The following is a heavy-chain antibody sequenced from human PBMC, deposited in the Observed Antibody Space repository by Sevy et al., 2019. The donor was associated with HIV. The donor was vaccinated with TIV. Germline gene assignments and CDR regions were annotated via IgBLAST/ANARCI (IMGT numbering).Heavy chain of an antibody. J-gene: IGHJ3*02. V-gene: IGHV6-1*01. CDR1: GDSVSSNSAA. CDR2: TYYRSKWYN. D-gene: IGHD1-26*01. CDR3: ARAPSNGNYYVCAFDI. Sequence: SQTLSLTCAISGDSVSSNSAAWNWIWQSASRGLEWLGRTYYRSKWYNDYAVSVKSRITINPDTSKSQFSLQLNSVTPDDTAVYYCARAPSNGNYYVCAFDIWGQGTMVTVSS.